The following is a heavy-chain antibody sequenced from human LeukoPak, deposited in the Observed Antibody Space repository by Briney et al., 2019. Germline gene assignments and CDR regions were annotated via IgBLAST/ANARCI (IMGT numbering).Heavy chain of an antibody. CDR2: MNPNSGNT. V-gene: IGHV1-8*01. D-gene: IGHD5-18*01. CDR1: GYTFTSYD. CDR3: ARDGGAAMVTWRSWGWFDP. Sequence: ASVKVSCKASGYTFTSYDINWVRQATGQGLEWMGWMNPNSGNTGYAQKFQGRVTMTRNTSISTAYMELSSLRSEDTAVYYCARDGGAAMVTWRSWGWFDPWGQGTLVTVSS. J-gene: IGHJ5*02.